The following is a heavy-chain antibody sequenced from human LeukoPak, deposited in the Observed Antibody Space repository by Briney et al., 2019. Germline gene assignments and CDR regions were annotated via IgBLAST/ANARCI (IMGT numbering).Heavy chain of an antibody. CDR3: AKPAISSRGWYYDY. J-gene: IGHJ4*02. V-gene: IGHV3-23*01. CDR1: GFTFSSYG. Sequence: GGTLRLSCAASGFTFSSYGMSWVRQAPGKGLEWVSAISGSGGSTYYADSVKGRFTISRDNSKNTLYLQMNSLRAEDTAVYYCAKPAISSRGWYYDYWGQGTLVTVSS. CDR2: ISGSGGST. D-gene: IGHD6-19*01.